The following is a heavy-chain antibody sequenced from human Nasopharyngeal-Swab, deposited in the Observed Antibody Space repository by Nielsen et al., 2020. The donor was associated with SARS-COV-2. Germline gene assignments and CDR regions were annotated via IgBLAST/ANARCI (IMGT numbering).Heavy chain of an antibody. CDR2: INHNERT. D-gene: IGHD1-26*01. V-gene: IGHV4-34*01. J-gene: IGHJ4*02. Sequence: SETLSLTCSVSGGSFNGFYWNWIRQPPGKGLEWIGEINHNERTNYNPSLKSRVTISVDTSKNQFSLKLNSVTATDTAVYYCARGYGSFPYYFDHWGQGTLVTVSS. CDR1: GGSFNGFY. CDR3: ARGYGSFPYYFDH.